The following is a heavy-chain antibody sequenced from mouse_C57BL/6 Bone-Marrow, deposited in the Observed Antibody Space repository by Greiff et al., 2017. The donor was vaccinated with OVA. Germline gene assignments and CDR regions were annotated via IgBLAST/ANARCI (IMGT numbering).Heavy chain of an antibody. CDR2: INPNNGGT. J-gene: IGHJ2*01. V-gene: IGHV1-22*01. D-gene: IGHD4-1*01. CDR3: AKLGPSFHY. CDR1: GYTFTDYN. Sequence: VQLQQSGPELVKPGASVKMSCKASGYTFTDYNMHWVKQSHGKSLEWIGYINPNNGGTSYNQKFKGKATLTVNKSSSTAYMELRSLTSEVSSVYYCAKLGPSFHYWGPGTTLTASS.